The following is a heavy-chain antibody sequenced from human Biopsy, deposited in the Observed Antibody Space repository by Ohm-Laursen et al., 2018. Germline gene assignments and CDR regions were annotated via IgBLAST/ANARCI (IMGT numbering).Heavy chain of an antibody. D-gene: IGHD3-22*01. CDR1: GDSISSYY. Sequence: SDTLSLTCTVSGDSISSYYWSWIRQPPGQGLQWIVYVYYTGTTDYNPPLQSRVTISVDTSKNHFSLRLRSGTPADTAIYYCARDRGYYSDRTVPGYFDLWGRGTLVTVSS. V-gene: IGHV4-59*01. CDR3: ARDRGYYSDRTVPGYFDL. CDR2: VYYTGTT. J-gene: IGHJ2*01.